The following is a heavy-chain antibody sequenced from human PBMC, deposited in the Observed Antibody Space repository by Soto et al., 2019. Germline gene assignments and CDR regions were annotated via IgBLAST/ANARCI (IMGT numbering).Heavy chain of an antibody. CDR3: ARVGGYYDSSGYDSY. CDR2: INAGNGNT. V-gene: IGHV1-3*01. J-gene: IGHJ4*02. Sequence: QVPLVQSGAEVKKPGASVKVSCKASGYTFTSYAMHWVRQAPGQRLEWMGWINAGNGNTKYSQKFQGRVTITRDTSASTAYMELSSLRSEDTAVYYCARVGGYYDSSGYDSYWGQGTLVTVSS. D-gene: IGHD3-22*01. CDR1: GYTFTSYA.